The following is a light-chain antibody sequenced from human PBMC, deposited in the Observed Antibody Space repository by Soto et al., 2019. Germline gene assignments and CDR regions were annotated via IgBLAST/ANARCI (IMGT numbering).Light chain of an antibody. CDR2: AAS. J-gene: IGKJ1*01. V-gene: IGKV1-12*01. Sequence: DIQMTQSPSSVSASVGDRVTITFRASQDISGWLAWYQQKPGRAPKLLIYAASSLQSGVPTRFAGNGSGTSFTLTITSLQPEDFATYHCQHYGGVWTFGQGTKVDI. CDR1: QDISGW. CDR3: QHYGGVWT.